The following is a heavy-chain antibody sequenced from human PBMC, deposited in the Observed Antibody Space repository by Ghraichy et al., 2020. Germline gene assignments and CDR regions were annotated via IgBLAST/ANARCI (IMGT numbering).Heavy chain of an antibody. D-gene: IGHD3-3*01. CDR2: IFSNDEK. CDR3: ARLNYDFWSGYPNWFDP. CDR1: GFSLSNGRMG. V-gene: IGHV2-26*01. J-gene: IGHJ5*02. Sequence: SGPTLVKPTETLTLTCTVTGFSLSNGRMGVTWIRQPPGKALEWLAHIFSNDEKSYSTSLKSRLTISKDTSKNQVVLTMTNMDPVDTATYYCARLNYDFWSGYPNWFDPWGQGTLVTVSS.